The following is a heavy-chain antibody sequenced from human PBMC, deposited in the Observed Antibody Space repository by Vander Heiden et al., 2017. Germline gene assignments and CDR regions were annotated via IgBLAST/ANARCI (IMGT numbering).Heavy chain of an antibody. V-gene: IGHV6-1*01. CDR1: GDSGSSNNAA. J-gene: IGHJ4*02. D-gene: IGHD1-26*01. CDR2: TYYRSKWYR. Sequence: QVQLQQSGPGLVKPSQTLSLPCAISGDSGSSNNAAWNWIRQSPSRGLEWLGRTYYRSKWYREYAVSVKSRVTINPDTSKNQFSLQLNSVTPEDTAVYYCARTSGYFDYWGQGTLVTVSS. CDR3: ARTSGYFDY.